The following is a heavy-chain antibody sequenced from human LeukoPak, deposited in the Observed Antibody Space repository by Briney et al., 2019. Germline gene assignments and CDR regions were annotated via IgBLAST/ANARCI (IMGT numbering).Heavy chain of an antibody. Sequence: GGSLRLSCAASEFTFSSYEMNWVRQAPGKGLEWVPYISSSGSIIYYADSVKGRFTISRDNAKNSLYLQMNSLRAEDTAVYYCASSKPDLPAVGSLDAFDIWGQGTMVTVSS. CDR1: EFTFSSYE. CDR3: ASSKPDLPAVGSLDAFDI. CDR2: ISSSGSII. D-gene: IGHD6-13*01. J-gene: IGHJ3*02. V-gene: IGHV3-48*03.